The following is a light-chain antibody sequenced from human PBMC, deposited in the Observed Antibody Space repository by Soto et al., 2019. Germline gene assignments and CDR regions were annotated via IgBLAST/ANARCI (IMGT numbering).Light chain of an antibody. Sequence: QSVLTQPPSVPGAPGQRITISCTGSSSNIGAGYDVHWYRQLPGTAPKLLIFADTKRPSGVPDRFSGSKSGTSASLAITGLQAEDEADYYCQSYDRSLSGLYVFGTGTKV. CDR2: ADT. V-gene: IGLV1-40*01. J-gene: IGLJ1*01. CDR1: SSNIGAGYD. CDR3: QSYDRSLSGLYV.